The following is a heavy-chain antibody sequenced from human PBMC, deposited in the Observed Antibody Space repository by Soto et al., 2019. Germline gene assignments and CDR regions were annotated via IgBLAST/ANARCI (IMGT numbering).Heavy chain of an antibody. J-gene: IGHJ4*02. CDR1: GGSFGGSS. CDR3: ARTRATPASRNLDY. CDR2: INPTGGT. D-gene: IGHD1-1*01. Sequence: VQLQQGGEGLLNPWETLSLTCAVYGGSFGGSSWSWVGQSPGKGLEWIGEINPTGGTNYNPSLKSRVTISVDTSKDQFSLQLSSVTAADTAVYYCARTRATPASRNLDYWGQGTLVTVSS. V-gene: IGHV4-34*01.